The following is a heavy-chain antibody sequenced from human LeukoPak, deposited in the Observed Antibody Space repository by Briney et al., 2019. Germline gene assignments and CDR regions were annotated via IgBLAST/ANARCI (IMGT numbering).Heavy chain of an antibody. CDR1: GYTFTGYY. CDR2: INPNSGGT. D-gene: IGHD2-2*02. Sequence: GASVKVSCKASGYTFTGYYMHWVRQAPGQGLEWMGWINPNSGGTNYAQKFQGRVTMTRDPSISTAYMGLSRLRSDDTAVYYCARGFSPDCSSTSCYTGFDPWGQGTLVTVSS. V-gene: IGHV1-2*02. CDR3: ARGFSPDCSSTSCYTGFDP. J-gene: IGHJ5*02.